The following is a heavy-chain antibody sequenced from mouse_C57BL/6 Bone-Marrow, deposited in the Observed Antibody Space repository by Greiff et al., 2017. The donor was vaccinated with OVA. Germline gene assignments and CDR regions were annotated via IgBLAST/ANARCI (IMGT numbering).Heavy chain of an antibody. D-gene: IGHD2-4*01. Sequence: QVQLKESGAELARPGASVKLSCKASGYTFTSYGISWVKQRTGQGLEWIGEIYPRSGNTYYNEKFKGKATLTADKSSSTAYMELRSLTSEDSAVYFCARHYDYDVGDAMDYWGQGTSVTVSS. CDR3: ARHYDYDVGDAMDY. J-gene: IGHJ4*01. CDR1: GYTFTSYG. V-gene: IGHV1-81*01. CDR2: IYPRSGNT.